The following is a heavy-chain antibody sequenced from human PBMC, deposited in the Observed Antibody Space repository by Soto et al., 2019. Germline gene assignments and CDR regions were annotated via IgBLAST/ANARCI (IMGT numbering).Heavy chain of an antibody. CDR2: MNPGSGDT. Sequence: ASVKVSCKASGYSFTNNDVSWVRQATGQGLEWMGWMNPGSGDTGYAQKFQGRVTMTRDISIATAYMELSSLTSEDTAVYYCATNEGRDGYSFDYWGQGTLVTVSS. D-gene: IGHD5-12*01. CDR3: ATNEGRDGYSFDY. V-gene: IGHV1-8*01. CDR1: GYSFTNND. J-gene: IGHJ4*02.